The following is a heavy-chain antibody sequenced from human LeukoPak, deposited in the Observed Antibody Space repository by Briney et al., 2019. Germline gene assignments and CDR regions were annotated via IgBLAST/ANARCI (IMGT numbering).Heavy chain of an antibody. D-gene: IGHD5-18*01. J-gene: IGHJ5*02. Sequence: PGRSLRLSCAGSGFTFSSYVMHWVRQAPGRGLEWGFSLSEGGDTAYYADSVKGRFTIYRANPRDTLYLQVNSLRAGDTTLYHCAFSPLGDNYGFPSWGQGALVIVSS. CDR2: LSEGGDTA. CDR1: GFTFSSYV. CDR3: AFSPLGDNYGFPS. V-gene: IGHV3-23*01.